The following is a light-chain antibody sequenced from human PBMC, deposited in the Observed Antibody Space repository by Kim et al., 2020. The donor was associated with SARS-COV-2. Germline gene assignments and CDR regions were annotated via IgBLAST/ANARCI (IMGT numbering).Light chain of an antibody. CDR3: SSYAGSNTYVV. V-gene: IGLV2-8*01. CDR1: SSDVGGYNY. CDR2: EVS. Sequence: QSVPISCTGTSSDVGGYNYVSWYQQHPGKAPKLMIYEVSKRPSGVPDRFSGSKSGNTASLTVSGLQAEDEADYYCSSYAGSNTYVVFGGGTKLTVL. J-gene: IGLJ2*01.